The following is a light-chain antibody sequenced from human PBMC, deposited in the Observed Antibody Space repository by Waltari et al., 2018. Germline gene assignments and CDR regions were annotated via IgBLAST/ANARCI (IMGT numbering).Light chain of an antibody. Sequence: AIRITQSPSSLSASTGDRVTITCRASQTISSYLAWYQQKPGKAPKLLIYGASTFESGVPSRFSGSQSGTDFTLTISCLQSEDFAVYYCQQYNTYPLTFGGGTKVEI. J-gene: IGKJ4*01. CDR3: QQYNTYPLT. CDR2: GAS. CDR1: QTISSY. V-gene: IGKV1-8*01.